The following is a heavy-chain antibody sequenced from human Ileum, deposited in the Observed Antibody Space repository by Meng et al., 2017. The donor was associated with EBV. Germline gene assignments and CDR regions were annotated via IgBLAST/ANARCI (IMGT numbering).Heavy chain of an antibody. CDR1: NGSVSSYGYY. V-gene: IGHV4-61*08. Sequence: QGRLQGSGPGLVKPSGTLSLTGSVSNGSVSSYGYYWTWIRQPPGKGLEWIGYMSYTGSTNYKSTLKSRVTISVDKSKNQFSLKLSSVTAADTAVYYCARERGGGDRGIQWGQGTLVTVSS. CDR2: MSYTGST. J-gene: IGHJ4*02. CDR3: ARERGGGDRGIQ. D-gene: IGHD2-21*02.